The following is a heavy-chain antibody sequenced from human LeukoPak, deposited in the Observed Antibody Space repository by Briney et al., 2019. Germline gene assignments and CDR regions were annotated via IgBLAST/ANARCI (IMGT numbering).Heavy chain of an antibody. D-gene: IGHD3-3*01. CDR3: APRGVVIDY. V-gene: IGHV3-48*02. Sequence: PGVSLRLSCAASGFTFSSYTMNWVRQAPGKGLEWVSYKRSSRSTIYYADSVKGRFTISRDNAKNSLYLQMNSLRDEDTAVYYCAPRGVVIDYWGQGTLVPVCS. CDR1: GFTFSSYT. CDR2: KRSSRSTI. J-gene: IGHJ4*02.